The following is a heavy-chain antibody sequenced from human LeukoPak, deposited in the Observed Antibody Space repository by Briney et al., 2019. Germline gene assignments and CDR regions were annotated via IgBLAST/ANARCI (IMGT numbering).Heavy chain of an antibody. Sequence: ASVKVSCKASVYTFTGYYMHWVRQAPGQGLEWMGCINPNSGGTNYAQKFQGRVTMTRDTSISTAYMELSRLRSDDTAVYYCARVYDYIWGSYRYDAFDIWGQGTMVTVSS. V-gene: IGHV1-2*02. CDR3: ARVYDYIWGSYRYDAFDI. CDR1: VYTFTGYY. J-gene: IGHJ3*02. CDR2: INPNSGGT. D-gene: IGHD3-16*02.